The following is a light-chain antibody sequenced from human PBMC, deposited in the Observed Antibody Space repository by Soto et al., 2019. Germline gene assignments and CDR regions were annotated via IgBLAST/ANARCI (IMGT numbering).Light chain of an antibody. CDR3: QQRSNWGKVT. CDR1: QSVSSY. V-gene: IGKV3-11*01. CDR2: DAS. J-gene: IGKJ3*01. Sequence: EIVLTQSPATLSLSPGERATLSCRASQSVSSYLAWYQQKPGQAPRLLIYDASNRATGIPARFSGSGSGTGFTLTISSLEPEDFAVYYCQQRSNWGKVTFGPGTKVDI.